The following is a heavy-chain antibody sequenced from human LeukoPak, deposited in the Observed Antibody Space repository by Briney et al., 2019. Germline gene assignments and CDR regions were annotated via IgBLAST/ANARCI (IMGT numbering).Heavy chain of an antibody. CDR1: GYTFTSYG. V-gene: IGHV1-18*01. J-gene: IGHJ5*02. CDR2: ISAYNGNT. D-gene: IGHD3-10*01. CDR3: ARPKPKGITMVRGGNWFDP. Sequence: ASVKVSCKASGYTFTSYGISWVRQAPGQGLEWMGWISAYNGNTNYAQKLQGRVTMTTDTSTSTAYMELRSLRSDDTAVYYRARPKPKGITMVRGGNWFDPWGQGTLVTVSS.